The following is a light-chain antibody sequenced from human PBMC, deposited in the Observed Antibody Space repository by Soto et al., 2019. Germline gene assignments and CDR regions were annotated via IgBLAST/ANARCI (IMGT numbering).Light chain of an antibody. CDR1: QSISGW. CDR3: QQYHTFWT. CDR2: DVS. J-gene: IGKJ1*01. Sequence: DIQMTQSPSSVSASVGDRVTITCRASQSISGWLAWYQQKPGKAPKLLIFDVSNLESGVPSRFSGSGSGTEFTLTISSLQPDDVATYYCQQYHTFWTFGQGTKVDIK. V-gene: IGKV1-5*01.